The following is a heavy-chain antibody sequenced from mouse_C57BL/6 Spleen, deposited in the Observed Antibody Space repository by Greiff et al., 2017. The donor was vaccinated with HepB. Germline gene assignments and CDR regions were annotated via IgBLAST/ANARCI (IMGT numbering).Heavy chain of an antibody. J-gene: IGHJ3*01. CDR1: GFTFSDYY. CDR2: INYDGSST. V-gene: IGHV5-16*01. Sequence: EVKLMESEGGLVQPGSSMKLSCTASGFTFSDYYMAWVRQVPEKGLEWVANINYDGSSTYYLDSLKSRFIISRDNAKNILYLQMSSLKSEDTATYYCARDTRGYPFAYWGQGTLVTVSA. CDR3: ARDTRGYPFAY. D-gene: IGHD2-2*01.